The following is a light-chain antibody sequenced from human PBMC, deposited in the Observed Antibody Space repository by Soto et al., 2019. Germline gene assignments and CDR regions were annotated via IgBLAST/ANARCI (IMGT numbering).Light chain of an antibody. CDR1: QSVLHRSNGNNY. Sequence: DIVMTQSPDSLSVSLGERATIKCRSSQSVLHRSNGNNYIAWYQQKPGQPPKLLIYWSSTRDSGVPDRFIGSGSGTDFTLTISGLQAEDVAVYYCQQYYNTPLTFGGGTKVEI. J-gene: IGKJ4*01. V-gene: IGKV4-1*01. CDR2: WSS. CDR3: QQYYNTPLT.